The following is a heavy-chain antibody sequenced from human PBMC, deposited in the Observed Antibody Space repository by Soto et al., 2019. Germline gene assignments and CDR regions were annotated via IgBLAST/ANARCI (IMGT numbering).Heavy chain of an antibody. D-gene: IGHD2-15*01. V-gene: IGHV1-69*08. CDR3: ARDKGYCSGASCPDFDY. J-gene: IGHJ4*02. Sequence: QVQLVQSGAEVKKPVSSVKVSCKASGGTLSSYTFSWVRQAPGQGLEWMGRIIPNLGITNYAQKFQGRITIIVDKSTSTAYMELSSLRSEDTAVYYCARDKGYCSGASCPDFDYWGQGTLVTVSS. CDR2: IIPNLGIT. CDR1: GGTLSSYT.